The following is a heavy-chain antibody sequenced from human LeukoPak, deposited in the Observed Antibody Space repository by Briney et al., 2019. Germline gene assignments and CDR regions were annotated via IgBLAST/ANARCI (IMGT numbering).Heavy chain of an antibody. CDR3: ARGGCSGDCYSAPFDY. J-gene: IGHJ4*02. CDR1: EYTFTKYE. Sequence: ASVKVSCKAFEYTFTKYEMHWVGQAPGQGLEWMGIIHVGGDTTGNAQKFQGRVTMTKDTSSSTFYMELNSLTFEDTAVYYCARGGCSGDCYSAPFDYWGQGALVTVSS. D-gene: IGHD2-21*02. CDR2: IHVGGDTT. V-gene: IGHV1-46*01.